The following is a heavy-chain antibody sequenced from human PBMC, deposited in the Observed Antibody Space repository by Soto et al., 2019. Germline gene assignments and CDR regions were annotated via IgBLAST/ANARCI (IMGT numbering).Heavy chain of an antibody. CDR2: IIPRFGTT. CDR1: GDTFSRYT. Sequence: QVQLVQSGAEVKKPGSSVRVSCKASGDTFSRYTVNWVRQAPRQGLEWMGGIIPRFGTTNYAPTLQGRVTITADESTNTVYMELSSLRSEYTALYFCARGRGLYNSGRSQLDYWGQGTLLTVSS. D-gene: IGHD1-1*01. CDR3: ARGRGLYNSGRSQLDY. J-gene: IGHJ4*02. V-gene: IGHV1-69*01.